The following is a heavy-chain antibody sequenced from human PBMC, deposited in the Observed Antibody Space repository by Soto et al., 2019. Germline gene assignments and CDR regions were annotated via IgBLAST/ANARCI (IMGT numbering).Heavy chain of an antibody. CDR2: MYNTGST. J-gene: IGHJ4*01. CDR3: ARAPIE. CDR1: GGSISGYY. D-gene: IGHD1-26*01. V-gene: IGHV4-59*12. Sequence: SETLSLTCTVSGGSISGYYWSWIRQPPGKGLEWIGYMYNTGSTVYNPSFKSRVTISVDTSKNQFSLKLSSVTAADTAVYYCARAPIEWGQGTLVTSPQ.